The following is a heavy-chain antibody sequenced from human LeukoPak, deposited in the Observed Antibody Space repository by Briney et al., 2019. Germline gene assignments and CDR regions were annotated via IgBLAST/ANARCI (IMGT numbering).Heavy chain of an antibody. J-gene: IGHJ4*02. V-gene: IGHV3-72*01. Sequence: GGSLRLSCAASGFTVSSNYMSWVRQAPGKGLEWVGRIRNNVNSYSTEYTASVKGRFTISRDDSKNSLYLQMNSLRTEDTAVYYCVRGYVYGSGSRYGLDYWGQGTLVTVSS. CDR2: IRNNVNSYST. CDR1: GFTVSSNY. D-gene: IGHD3-10*01. CDR3: VRGYVYGSGSRYGLDY.